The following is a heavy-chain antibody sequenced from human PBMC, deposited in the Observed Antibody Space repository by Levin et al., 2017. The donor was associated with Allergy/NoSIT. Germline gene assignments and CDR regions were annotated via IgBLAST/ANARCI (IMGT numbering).Heavy chain of an antibody. CDR3: EKDGGRAARGSGMDV. Sequence: GGSLRLSCAASEFTFNDYDMNWVRQAPGKGLEWLSYISSSSSHLYYADSVRGRFTISRDNAKNSLYLQMNSLRAEDTAVYYWEKDGGRAARGSGMDVWGQGTTVTVS. CDR2: ISSSSSHL. CDR1: EFTFNDYD. V-gene: IGHV3-21*05. D-gene: IGHD6-6*01. J-gene: IGHJ6*02.